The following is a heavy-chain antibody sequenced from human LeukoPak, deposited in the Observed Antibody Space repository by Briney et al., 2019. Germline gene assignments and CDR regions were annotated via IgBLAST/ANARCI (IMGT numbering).Heavy chain of an antibody. CDR3: ASSPAVLTGYYSPFDY. D-gene: IGHD3-9*01. V-gene: IGHV1-69*08. CDR1: GGTLSSYT. CDR2: IIRILSTA. J-gene: IGHJ4*02. Sequence: SVTVSCKASGGTLSSYTISWVRQAPGQGLEWMGRIIRILSTASNAQKFQGRVTITADKSTSTAYMELSSLRSEDTAVYYCASSPAVLTGYYSPFDYWGQGTLVTVSS.